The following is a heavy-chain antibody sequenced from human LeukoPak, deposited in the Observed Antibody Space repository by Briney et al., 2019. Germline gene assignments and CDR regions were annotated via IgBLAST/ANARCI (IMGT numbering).Heavy chain of an antibody. CDR3: THTAQRNYGFDY. Sequence: PGGSLRLSCAASGFTFSDYYMSWIRQAPGKGLEWVGHIKSKTDGGTTDYAAPVKGRFTISRDDSKNTMYLQMNSLKTEDTAVYYCTHTAQRNYGFDYWGQGTLVTVSS. J-gene: IGHJ4*02. V-gene: IGHV3-15*01. D-gene: IGHD1-7*01. CDR2: IKSKTDGGTT. CDR1: GFTFSDYY.